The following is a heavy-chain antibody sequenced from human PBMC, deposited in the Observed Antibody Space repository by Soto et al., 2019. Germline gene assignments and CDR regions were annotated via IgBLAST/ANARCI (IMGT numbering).Heavy chain of an antibody. CDR1: GFTFSSYG. Sequence: QVQLVESGGGMVQPGRSLRLSCAASGFTFSSYGMHWVRQAPGKGLEWVAVIWYDGSNKYYADSVKGRFTISRDNSKNTLYLQMNSLRAEDTAVYYCARDATTVNRYFQHWGQGTLVTVSS. J-gene: IGHJ1*01. V-gene: IGHV3-33*01. CDR3: ARDATTVNRYFQH. D-gene: IGHD4-17*01. CDR2: IWYDGSNK.